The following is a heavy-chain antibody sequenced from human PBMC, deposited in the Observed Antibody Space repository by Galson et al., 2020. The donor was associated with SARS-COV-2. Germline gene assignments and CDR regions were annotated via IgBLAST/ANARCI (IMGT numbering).Heavy chain of an antibody. Sequence: ASVKVSCKASGYTFLSYYMHWVRQAPGQGLEWMGIINPSGGSTIYAQTVQGRVTTTRDTSTSTVYMELSSLRSEDTAVYYCARSPVYDFWSGHQSQYYFDYWGQGTLVTVSS. J-gene: IGHJ4*02. CDR3: ARSPVYDFWSGHQSQYYFDY. V-gene: IGHV1-46*01. CDR1: GYTFLSYY. D-gene: IGHD3-3*01. CDR2: INPSGGST.